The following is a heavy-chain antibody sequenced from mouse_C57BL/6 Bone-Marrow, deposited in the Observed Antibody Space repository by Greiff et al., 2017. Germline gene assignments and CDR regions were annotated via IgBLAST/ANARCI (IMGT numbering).Heavy chain of an antibody. D-gene: IGHD1-1*01. Sequence: EVKLVESGGGLVKPGGSLKLSCAASGFTFSSYTMSWVRQTPEKRLEWVATISGGGGNTYYPDSVKGRFTISRDNAKNTLYLQMSSLRSEDTALYYCARGNYYGSSQYYFDYWGQGTTLTVSS. CDR2: ISGGGGNT. CDR1: GFTFSSYT. V-gene: IGHV5-9*01. J-gene: IGHJ2*01. CDR3: ARGNYYGSSQYYFDY.